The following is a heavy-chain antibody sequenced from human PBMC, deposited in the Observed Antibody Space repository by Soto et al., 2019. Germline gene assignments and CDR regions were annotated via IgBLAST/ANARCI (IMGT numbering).Heavy chain of an antibody. V-gene: IGHV1-69*13. CDR1: GGTFSSYT. CDR2: IIPIFGTA. D-gene: IGHD5-18*01. Sequence: GASVKVSCKASGGTFSSYTISWVRQAPGQGLEWMGGIIPIFGTANYAQKFQGRVTITADESTSTAYMELSSLRSEDTAAYYCAGNRIRGYSYGDYYFDYWGQGTLVTVSS. CDR3: AGNRIRGYSYGDYYFDY. J-gene: IGHJ4*02.